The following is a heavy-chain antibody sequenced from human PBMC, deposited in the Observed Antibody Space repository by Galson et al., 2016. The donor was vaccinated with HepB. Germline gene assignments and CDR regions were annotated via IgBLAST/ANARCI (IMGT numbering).Heavy chain of an antibody. CDR3: ARDRDYADYTDAFDI. V-gene: IGHV3-20*04. CDR1: GFTFDDYG. J-gene: IGHJ3*02. D-gene: IGHD4-17*01. CDR2: IIWNGGTT. Sequence: SLRLSCAASGFTFDDYGMSWVRQAPGKGLEWVSGIIWNGGTTDYADSVKGRFTISRDNAKNSLYLQRNSLRAENTALYYCARDRDYADYTDAFDIWGQGTMVTVSS.